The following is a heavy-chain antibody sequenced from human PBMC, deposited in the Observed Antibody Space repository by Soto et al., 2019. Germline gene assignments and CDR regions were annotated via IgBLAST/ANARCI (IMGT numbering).Heavy chain of an antibody. D-gene: IGHD4-17*01. CDR3: AGDAAEPDYGEHLDV. J-gene: IGHJ6*02. Sequence: ASVKVSCKASGYTFTSYYMHWVRQAPGQGLEWMGIINPSGGSTSYAQKFQGRVTMTRDTSTSTVYMELSSLRSEDTAVYYCAGDAAEPDYGEHLDVWGQGTTVTVSS. V-gene: IGHV1-46*01. CDR2: INPSGGST. CDR1: GYTFTSYY.